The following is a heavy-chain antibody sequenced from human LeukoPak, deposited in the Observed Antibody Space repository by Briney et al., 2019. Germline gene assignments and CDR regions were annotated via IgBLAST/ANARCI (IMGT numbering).Heavy chain of an antibody. J-gene: IGHJ3*02. V-gene: IGHV3-30*18. D-gene: IGHD6-13*01. CDR1: GFTFSSYG. CDR3: AKDFRRYSSSHDAFDI. Sequence: GGSLRLSCAASGFTFSSYGMHWVRQAPGKGLEWVAVISYDGSNKYYADSVKGRFTISRDNSKNTLYLQMNSLRAEDTAVYYCAKDFRRYSSSHDAFDIWGQGTMVTVSS. CDR2: ISYDGSNK.